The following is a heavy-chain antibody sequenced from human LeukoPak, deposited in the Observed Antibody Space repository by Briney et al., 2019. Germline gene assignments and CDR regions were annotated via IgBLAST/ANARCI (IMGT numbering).Heavy chain of an antibody. CDR3: ARGLAVAVRSNWFDP. CDR2: ISSSSSYI. D-gene: IGHD6-19*01. J-gene: IGHJ5*02. Sequence: PGGSLRLSCAASGFTFSRYSMNWVRQAPGKGLEWVSSISSSSSYIYYADSVKGRFTISRDNAKNSLYLQMNSLRAEDTAVYYCARGLAVAVRSNWFDPWGQGTLVTVSS. CDR1: GFTFSRYS. V-gene: IGHV3-21*01.